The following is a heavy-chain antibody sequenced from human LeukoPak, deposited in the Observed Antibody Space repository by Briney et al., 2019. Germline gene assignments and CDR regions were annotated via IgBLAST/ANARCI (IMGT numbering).Heavy chain of an antibody. J-gene: IGHJ3*02. D-gene: IGHD4-23*01. CDR3: ARGTYGGNSGDTFDI. V-gene: IGHV7-4-1*02. Sequence: ASVKVSCKASGYTFTSYGISWVRQAPGQGLEWMGWINTDTGNPTYAQGFTGRFVFSLDTSVSTAYLQISSLKAEDTAVYYCARGTYGGNSGDTFDIWGQGTMVTVSS. CDR1: GYTFTSYG. CDR2: INTDTGNP.